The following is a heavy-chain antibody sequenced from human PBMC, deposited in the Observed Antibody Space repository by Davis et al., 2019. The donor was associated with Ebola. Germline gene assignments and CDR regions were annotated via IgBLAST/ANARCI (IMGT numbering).Heavy chain of an antibody. J-gene: IGHJ6*02. CDR1: GGSISSSY. V-gene: IGHV4-59*01. Sequence: SETLSLTCTVSGGSISSSYWSWIRQPPGKGLEWIGYIYYSGSTNYNPSLKSRVTISVDTSKNQFSLKLSSVTAADTAVYYCARGVDTAMDLYYYYGMDVWGQGTTVTVSS. CDR3: ARGVDTAMDLYYYYGMDV. D-gene: IGHD5-18*01. CDR2: IYYSGST.